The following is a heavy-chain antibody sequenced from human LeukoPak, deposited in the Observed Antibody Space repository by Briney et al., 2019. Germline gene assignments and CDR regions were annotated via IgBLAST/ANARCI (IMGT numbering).Heavy chain of an antibody. CDR3: DVAAAGTWVDY. V-gene: IGHV3-30-3*01. J-gene: IGHJ4*02. CDR1: GFTLSSYA. Sequence: PAGGSLCLSCAASGFTLSSYAMHWVRQAPGKGLEWVAGISYDGSNKYYADSVKVRFTISRDNSKNTLYLQMNSLRAEDTAVYYCDVAAAGTWVDYWGQGTLVTVSS. D-gene: IGHD6-13*01. CDR2: ISYDGSNK.